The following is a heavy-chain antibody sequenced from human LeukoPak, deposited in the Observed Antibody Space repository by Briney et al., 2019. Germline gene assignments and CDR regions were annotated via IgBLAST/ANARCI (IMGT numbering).Heavy chain of an antibody. J-gene: IGHJ5*02. D-gene: IGHD3-22*01. CDR3: ARVARRLTHNYYDSSGYYYP. CDR1: GFTFSSYE. V-gene: IGHV3-48*03. Sequence: GGSLRLSCAASGFTFSSYEMNWVRQAPGKGLEWVSYISSSGSTIYYADSVKGRFTISRDNAKNSLYLQMNSLRAEDTAVYYCARVARRLTHNYYDSSGYYYPWGQGTLATVSS. CDR2: ISSSGSTI.